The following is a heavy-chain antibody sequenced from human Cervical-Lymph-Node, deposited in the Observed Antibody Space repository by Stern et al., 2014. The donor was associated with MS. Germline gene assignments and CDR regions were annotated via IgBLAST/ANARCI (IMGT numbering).Heavy chain of an antibody. CDR1: GYGFSDYW. D-gene: IGHD6-13*01. Sequence: EMQLVESGAVVRKPGDSLRISCTGSGYGFSDYWIGWVRQMPGKGLEWIGVIYPGDSDTTYSPSFEGQVPISADKSVATAYLQWSSLKASDTAIYFCARQIEGIPGLWGQGTLVTVSS. CDR3: ARQIEGIPGL. J-gene: IGHJ4*02. CDR2: IYPGDSDT. V-gene: IGHV5-51*01.